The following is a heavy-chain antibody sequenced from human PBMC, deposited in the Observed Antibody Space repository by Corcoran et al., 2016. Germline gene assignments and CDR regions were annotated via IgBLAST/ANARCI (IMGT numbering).Heavy chain of an antibody. Sequence: QVQLVQSGAEVKKPGSSVKVSCKASGGTFSSYAISWVRQAPGQGLEWMGGIIPIFGTANYAQKFQGRVTITADESTSTAYMELSSLRSEDTAVYYCANGYSSGWYYRHDYYYYGMDVWGQGTTVTVSS. CDR3: ANGYSSGWYYRHDYYYYGMDV. CDR1: GGTFSSYA. J-gene: IGHJ6*02. D-gene: IGHD6-19*01. CDR2: IIPIFGTA. V-gene: IGHV1-69*01.